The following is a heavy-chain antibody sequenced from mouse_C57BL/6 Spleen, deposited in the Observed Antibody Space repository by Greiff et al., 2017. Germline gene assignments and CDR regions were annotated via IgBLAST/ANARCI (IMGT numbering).Heavy chain of an antibody. J-gene: IGHJ3*01. V-gene: IGHV1-55*01. CDR3: ASPTGTRAWFAY. CDR2: IYPGSGST. D-gene: IGHD3-3*01. CDR1: GYTFTSYW. Sequence: VQLQQPGAELVKPGASVKMSCKASGYTFTSYWITWVKQRPGQGLEWIGDIYPGSGSTNYNEKFKSKATLTVDTSSSTAYMQLSSLTSEDSAVYYCASPTGTRAWFAYWGQGTLVTVSA.